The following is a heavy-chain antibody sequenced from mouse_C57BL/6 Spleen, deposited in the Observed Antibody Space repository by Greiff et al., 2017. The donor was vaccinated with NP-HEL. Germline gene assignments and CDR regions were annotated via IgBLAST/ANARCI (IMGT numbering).Heavy chain of an antibody. CDR3: ARYDDGYYDWYFDV. CDR1: GFTFTDYY. Sequence: EVKLMESGGGLVQPGGSLSLSCAASGFTFTDYYMSWVRQPPGKALEWLGFIRNKANGYTTEYSASVKGRFTISRDNSQSILYLQMNALRAEDSATYYCARYDDGYYDWYFDVWGTGTTVTVSS. D-gene: IGHD2-3*01. V-gene: IGHV7-3*01. CDR2: IRNKANGYTT. J-gene: IGHJ1*03.